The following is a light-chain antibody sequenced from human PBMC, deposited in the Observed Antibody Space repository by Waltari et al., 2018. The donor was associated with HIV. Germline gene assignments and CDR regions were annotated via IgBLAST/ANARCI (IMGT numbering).Light chain of an antibody. CDR3: QQYDIFPVT. Sequence: DIQMTQSPSTLSASVGDRVTITCRASQSIKDWLAWYQQKPGKAPKVLIYKTSNLQNGVPSRFSGSGSGTEFTLTISGLQPDDFATYYCQQYDIFPVTFGGGTLVEIK. J-gene: IGKJ4*01. V-gene: IGKV1-5*03. CDR1: QSIKDW. CDR2: KTS.